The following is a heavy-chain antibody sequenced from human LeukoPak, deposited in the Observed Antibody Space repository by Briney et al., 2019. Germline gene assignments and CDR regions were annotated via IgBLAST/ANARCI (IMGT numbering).Heavy chain of an antibody. J-gene: IGHJ4*02. CDR1: GYTFTGYY. V-gene: IGHV1-2*02. Sequence: ASVKVSCKASGYTFTGYYIHWVRQAPGQGLEWMGWINPSSGNTNYAQRFQGGVTMTRDTSISTAYMELSRLRSADTAVYYCAREADNWNYVRRGPPFDYWGQGILVTVSS. CDR3: AREADNWNYVRRGPPFDY. D-gene: IGHD1-7*01. CDR2: INPSSGNT.